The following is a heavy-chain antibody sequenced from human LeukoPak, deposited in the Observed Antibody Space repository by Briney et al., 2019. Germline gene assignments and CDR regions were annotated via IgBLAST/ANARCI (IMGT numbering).Heavy chain of an antibody. J-gene: IGHJ6*03. CDR1: GFTFGDYS. CDR3: AAGAAAGFPSLSYYMDV. V-gene: IGHV3-11*04. Sequence: GGSLRLSCAASGFTFGDYSMTWIRQAPGKGLEWVSYISSSSSTIYYADSVKGRFTISRDNAKNSLYLQMNSLRAEDTAVYYCAAGAAAGFPSLSYYMDVWGKGTTVTVSS. D-gene: IGHD6-13*01. CDR2: ISSSSSTI.